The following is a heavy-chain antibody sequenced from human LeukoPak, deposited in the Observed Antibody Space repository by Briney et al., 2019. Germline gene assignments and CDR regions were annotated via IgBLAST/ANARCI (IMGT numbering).Heavy chain of an antibody. J-gene: IGHJ4*02. D-gene: IGHD6-6*01. CDR2: ISGSGDTT. V-gene: IGHV3-23*01. Sequence: GGSLRLSCTASGFTFTTYAMNWVRQAPGKGLEWVSVISGSGDTTYYAGSVKGRFTISRDNSKNTLYLQMNSVRAEDTAVYHCAKAISSPTFYFDYWGQGTLVTVSS. CDR1: GFTFTTYA. CDR3: AKAISSPTFYFDY.